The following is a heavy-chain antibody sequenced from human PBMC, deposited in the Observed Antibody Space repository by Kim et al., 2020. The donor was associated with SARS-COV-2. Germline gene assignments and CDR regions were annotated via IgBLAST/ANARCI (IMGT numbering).Heavy chain of an antibody. Sequence: GGSLRLSCAASGFTFSDYYMSWIRQAPGKGLEWVSYISSSSSYTNYADSVKGRFTISRDNAKNSLYLQMNSLRAEDTAVYYCARDRVGSPITIFGVVIIRGNWFAPWGQGTLVTVSS. CDR2: ISSSSSYT. D-gene: IGHD3-3*01. CDR3: ARDRVGSPITIFGVVIIRGNWFAP. CDR1: GFTFSDYY. V-gene: IGHV3-11*06. J-gene: IGHJ5*02.